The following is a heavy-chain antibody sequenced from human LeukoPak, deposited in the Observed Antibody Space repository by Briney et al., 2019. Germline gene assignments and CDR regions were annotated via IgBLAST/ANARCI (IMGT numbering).Heavy chain of an antibody. V-gene: IGHV4-61*02. Sequence: SETLSLACTVSGGSISSGSYFWSGIRQPAGKGLEWIGRIYTSGSTNYNPSLKSRVTISVDTSKNQFSLKLSSVTAADTAVYYCASDRIEVDAFDIWGQGTMVTVSS. J-gene: IGHJ3*02. CDR2: IYTSGST. CDR3: ASDRIEVDAFDI. CDR1: GGSISSGSYF. D-gene: IGHD2-15*01.